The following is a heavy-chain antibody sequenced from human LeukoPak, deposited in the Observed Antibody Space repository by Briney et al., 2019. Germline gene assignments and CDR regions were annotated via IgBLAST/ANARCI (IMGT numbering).Heavy chain of an antibody. J-gene: IGHJ4*02. CDR2: IYYSGST. CDR1: GGSISSSSYY. D-gene: IGHD5-12*01. V-gene: IGHV4-39*01. CDR3: ARHIFSGYDQNFDY. Sequence: PSETLSLTCTVSGGSISSSSYYWGWIRQPPGKGLEWIGSIYYSGSTYYNPSLKSRVTISVDTSKNQISLKLNSVTAADTALYYCARHIFSGYDQNFDYWGQGTLVTVSS.